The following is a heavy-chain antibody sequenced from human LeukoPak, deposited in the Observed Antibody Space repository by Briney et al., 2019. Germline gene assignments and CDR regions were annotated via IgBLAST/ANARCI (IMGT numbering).Heavy chain of an antibody. D-gene: IGHD5-18*01. CDR3: AKGVSGYTFGDLDY. CDR2: ISGSGDRT. V-gene: IGHV3-23*01. Sequence: PGGSLRLSCAASGFTFSSCPMSWVRQPPGKGLEWVSGISGSGDRTYYAESVKGRFTISRDNSKNTLYLQMNSLRAEDTAVYYCAKGVSGYTFGDLDYWGQGALVTVSS. J-gene: IGHJ4*02. CDR1: GFTFSSCP.